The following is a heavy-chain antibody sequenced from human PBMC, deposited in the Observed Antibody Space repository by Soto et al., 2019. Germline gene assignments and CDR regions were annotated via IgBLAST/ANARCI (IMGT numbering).Heavy chain of an antibody. CDR2: MTGSSATI. J-gene: IGHJ5*02. CDR3: ARDNGMAGSFDP. V-gene: IGHV3-48*02. CDR1: GFTFSAYS. Sequence: QLVESGGGLVQPGESLRLSCAASGFTFSAYSMNWVRQAPGKGLEGMSYMTGSSATIYYADSVKGRFTISRDNAKNPLYLQMNSLRDEDTAIYFCARDNGMAGSFDPWGQGTLVTVSS. D-gene: IGHD2-8*01.